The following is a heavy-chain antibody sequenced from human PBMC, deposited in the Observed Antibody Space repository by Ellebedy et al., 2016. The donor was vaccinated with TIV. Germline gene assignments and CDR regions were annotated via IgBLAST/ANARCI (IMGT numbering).Heavy chain of an antibody. CDR1: GFTFSRYS. CDR2: ISSSSSTI. Sequence: GESLKISXAASGFTFSRYSMNWVRQAPGKGLEWVSYISSSSSTIYYADSVKGRFTISRDKVKNSLYLQMNSLRAEDTAVYYCAGRSGTYSDAFDIWGQGTMVTVSS. J-gene: IGHJ3*02. D-gene: IGHD1-26*01. CDR3: AGRSGTYSDAFDI. V-gene: IGHV3-48*01.